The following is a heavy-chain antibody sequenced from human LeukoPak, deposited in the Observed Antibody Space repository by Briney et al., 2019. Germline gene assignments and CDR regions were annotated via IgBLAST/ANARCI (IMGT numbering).Heavy chain of an antibody. J-gene: IGHJ6*02. Sequence: SETLSLTCTVSGGSIRTDGSYWAWIRQPPGKGLEWIGSIYIDGITHYNSSLQSRVTLSIDTSKNHFSLRLTSVTAADTAVFYCARLFTRAWEYRYGMDVWGQGTAVTVSS. CDR3: ARLFTRAWEYRYGMDV. CDR1: GGSIRTDGSY. CDR2: IYIDGIT. D-gene: IGHD1-26*01. V-gene: IGHV4-39*02.